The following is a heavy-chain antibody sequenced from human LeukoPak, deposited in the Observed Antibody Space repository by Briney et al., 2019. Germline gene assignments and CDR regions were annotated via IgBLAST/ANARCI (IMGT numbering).Heavy chain of an antibody. J-gene: IGHJ4*02. CDR1: GFTFSSYA. D-gene: IGHD6-6*01. CDR2: ISGSGGST. CDR3: AKHSGSNHFDY. Sequence: GESLRLSCAASGFTFSSYAMSWVRQAPGKGLEWVSAISGSGGSTYYADSVKGRFTISRDNSKNTLYPQMNSLRAEDTAIYYCAKHSGSNHFDYWGQGTLVTVSS. V-gene: IGHV3-23*01.